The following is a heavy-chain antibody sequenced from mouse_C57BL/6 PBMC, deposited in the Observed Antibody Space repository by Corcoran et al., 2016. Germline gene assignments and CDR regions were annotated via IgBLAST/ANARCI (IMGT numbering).Heavy chain of an antibody. D-gene: IGHD2-4*01. Sequence: EVQLQQSGPELVKPGASVKILCKASGYTFTDYNMDWVKQSHGKSLEWIGDINPNNGGTIYNQKFKGKATLTVDKSSSTAYMELRSLTSEDTAVYYCARYDYDGYAMDYWGRGTSVAVSA. V-gene: IGHV1-18*01. CDR2: INPNNGGT. J-gene: IGHJ4*01. CDR1: GYTFTDYN. CDR3: ARYDYDGYAMDY.